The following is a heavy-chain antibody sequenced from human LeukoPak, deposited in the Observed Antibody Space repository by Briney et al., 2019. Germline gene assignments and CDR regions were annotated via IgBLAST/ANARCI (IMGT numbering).Heavy chain of an antibody. CDR2: ISWNSGSI. J-gene: IGHJ4*02. Sequence: GGSLRLSCAASGFTFDDYAMHWGRHAPGKGLEWVSGISWNSGSIGYADSVKGRFTISRDNAKNSLYLQMNSRRAEDTALYYCEKGGRIAAAGIIYYWGQGTLVTVSS. D-gene: IGHD6-13*01. CDR1: GFTFDDYA. V-gene: IGHV3-9*01. CDR3: EKGGRIAAAGIIYY.